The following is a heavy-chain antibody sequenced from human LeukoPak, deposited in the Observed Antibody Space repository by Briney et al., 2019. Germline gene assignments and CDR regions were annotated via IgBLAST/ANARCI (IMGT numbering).Heavy chain of an antibody. CDR1: GGSISSYY. CDR2: IYTSGST. CDR3: ARDVWNNDYSINWFDP. V-gene: IGHV4-4*07. Sequence: KPSETLSLTCTVSGGSISSYYWSWIRQPAGKGLEWIGRIYTSGSTNYNPSLKSRVTMSVDTSKNQFSLKLSSVTAADTAVYYCARDVWNNDYSINWFDPWGQGTLVTVSS. D-gene: IGHD4-11*01. J-gene: IGHJ5*02.